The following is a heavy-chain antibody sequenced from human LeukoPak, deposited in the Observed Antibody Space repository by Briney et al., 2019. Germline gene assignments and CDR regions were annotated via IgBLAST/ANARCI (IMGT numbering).Heavy chain of an antibody. V-gene: IGHV4-59*12. CDR3: ARVYIAAAGPIDY. Sequence: SETLSLTCTVSGGSISSYYWSWIRQPPGKGLEWIGYIYHSGSTYYNPSLKSRVTISVDRSKNQFSLKLSSVTAADTAVYYCARVYIAAAGPIDYWGQGTLVTVSS. J-gene: IGHJ4*02. D-gene: IGHD6-13*01. CDR2: IYHSGST. CDR1: GGSISSYY.